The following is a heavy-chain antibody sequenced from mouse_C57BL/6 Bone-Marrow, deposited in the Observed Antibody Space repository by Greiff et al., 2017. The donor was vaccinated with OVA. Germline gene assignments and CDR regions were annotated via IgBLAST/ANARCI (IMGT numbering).Heavy chain of an antibody. D-gene: IGHD1-1*01. J-gene: IGHJ3*01. CDR3: ARSYYYGSSPAGFAY. CDR2: IDPSDSYN. V-gene: IGHV1-50*01. CDR1: GYTFTSYW. Sequence: QVQLQQPGAELVKPGASVKLSCKASGYTFTSYWMQWVKQRPGQGLEWIGEIDPSDSYNNYNQKFKGKATLTVDTSSSTAYMQLSSLTSEDSAVYYCARSYYYGSSPAGFAYWGQGTLGTVSA.